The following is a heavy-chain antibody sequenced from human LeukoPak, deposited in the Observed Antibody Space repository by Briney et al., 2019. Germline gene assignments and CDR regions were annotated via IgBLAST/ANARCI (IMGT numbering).Heavy chain of an antibody. J-gene: IGHJ6*03. Sequence: SVKVSCKASAATFSIYAISLVRQAPAQGHEWIGGIIPIFGTANYAQKFQGRVTITTDESTSTAYMELSSLRSEDTAVYYCARGARPPPYYYYYYMDVWGKGTTVTVSS. CDR2: IIPIFGTA. CDR1: AATFSIYA. V-gene: IGHV1-69*05. CDR3: ARGARPPPYYYYYYMDV.